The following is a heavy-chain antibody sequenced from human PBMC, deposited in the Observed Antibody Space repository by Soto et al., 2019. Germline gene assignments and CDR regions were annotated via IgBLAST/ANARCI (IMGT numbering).Heavy chain of an antibody. J-gene: IGHJ5*02. D-gene: IGHD3-10*01. CDR1: GFTFGDYA. CDR2: IRSKAYGGTT. CDR3: TSMVRGVIGSWFDP. Sequence: LRLSCTASGFTFGDYAMSWVRQAPGKGLEWVGFIRSKAYGGTTEYAASVKGRFTISRDDSKSIAYLQMNSLKTEDTAVYYCTSMVRGVIGSWFDPWGQGTLVTV. V-gene: IGHV3-49*04.